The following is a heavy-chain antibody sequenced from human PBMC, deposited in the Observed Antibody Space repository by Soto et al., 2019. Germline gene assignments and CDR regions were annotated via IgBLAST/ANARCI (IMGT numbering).Heavy chain of an antibody. J-gene: IGHJ6*02. D-gene: IGHD3-16*01. CDR3: AMVDVYVTPSPQDV. CDR1: GYTFTSYG. Sequence: GASVKVSCKASGYTFTSYGISRVRQAPGQGLEWMGWINTYNGNTNYAQNLQGRVTLTTDTSTSTAYMELTSLRSNDTAIYYCAMVDVYVTPSPQDVWGQGTTVTVSS. CDR2: INTYNGNT. V-gene: IGHV1-18*01.